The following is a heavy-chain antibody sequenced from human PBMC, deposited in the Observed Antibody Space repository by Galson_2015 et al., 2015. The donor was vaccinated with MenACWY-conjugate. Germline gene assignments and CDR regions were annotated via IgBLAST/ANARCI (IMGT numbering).Heavy chain of an antibody. CDR2: IRRKPNSYAT. J-gene: IGHJ4*02. D-gene: IGHD3-10*01. Sequence: SLRLSCAASGLTFSDSPMYWVRQASGKGLEWVGRIRRKPNSYATAYAASVKGRFTISRDDSKNTAYLQMSRLKTEDTAVYYCARYFMVVRDHWGQGTLVTVSS. CDR3: ARYFMVVRDH. CDR1: GLTFSDSP. V-gene: IGHV3-73*01.